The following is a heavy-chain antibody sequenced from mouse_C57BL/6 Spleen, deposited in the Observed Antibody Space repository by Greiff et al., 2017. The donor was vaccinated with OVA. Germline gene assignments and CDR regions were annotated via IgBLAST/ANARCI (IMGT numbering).Heavy chain of an antibody. J-gene: IGHJ2*01. Sequence: VQLVESGAELVRPGASVTLSCKASGYTFTDYEMHWVKQTPVHGLEWIGAIDPETGGTAYNQKFTGKAILTADKSSSTAYMELRSLTSEDSAVYYCTRRGGLRSPFDYWGQGTTLTVSS. CDR2: IDPETGGT. CDR3: TRRGGLRSPFDY. V-gene: IGHV1-15*01. CDR1: GYTFTDYE. D-gene: IGHD1-1*01.